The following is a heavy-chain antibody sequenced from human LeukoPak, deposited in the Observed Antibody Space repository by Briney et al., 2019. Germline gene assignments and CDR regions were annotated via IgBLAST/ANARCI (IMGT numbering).Heavy chain of an antibody. CDR1: GYSISSGYY. CDR3: ARITSYDYVWGSYRQDWFDP. V-gene: IGHV4-38-2*01. J-gene: IGHJ5*02. Sequence: PSETLSLTCAVSGYSISSGYYWGWIRQPPGKGLEWIGSIYHSGSTYYHPSLKSRVTISVDTSKNQFSLKLSSVTAADTAVYYCARITSYDYVWGSYRQDWFDPWGQGTLVTVSS. D-gene: IGHD3-16*02. CDR2: IYHSGST.